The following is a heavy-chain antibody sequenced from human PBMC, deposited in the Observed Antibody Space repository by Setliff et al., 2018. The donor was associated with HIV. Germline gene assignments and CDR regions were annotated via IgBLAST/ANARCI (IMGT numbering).Heavy chain of an antibody. J-gene: IGHJ4*02. Sequence: PSETLSLTCSVSGISINGYYWSWIRQSPRTRLEWIGYVSSIGNTNYNPSLKSRVTISVDTSKNQFSLQLNSVTAADPAVDFCARTRAPSFFDFLGQGAQVTVSS. CDR2: VSSIGNT. CDR3: ARTRAPSFFDF. V-gene: IGHV4-4*08. CDR1: GISINGYY.